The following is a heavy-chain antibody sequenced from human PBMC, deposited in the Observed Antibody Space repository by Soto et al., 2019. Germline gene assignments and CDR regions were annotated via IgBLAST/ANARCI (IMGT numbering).Heavy chain of an antibody. CDR3: ASGPIVATTIDY. V-gene: IGHV1-46*01. Sequence: ASVKVSCKASGYTFTSYYMHWVRQAPGQGLEWMGIINPSGGSTSYAQKFQGRVTMTRDKSTSTAYMELSSLRSEDTAVYYCASGPIVATTIDYWGQGTLVTVSS. D-gene: IGHD5-12*01. J-gene: IGHJ4*02. CDR1: GYTFTSYY. CDR2: INPSGGST.